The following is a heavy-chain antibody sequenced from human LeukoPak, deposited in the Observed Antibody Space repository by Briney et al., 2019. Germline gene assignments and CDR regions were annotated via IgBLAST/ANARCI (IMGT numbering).Heavy chain of an antibody. J-gene: IGHJ4*02. Sequence: ASVKVSCKVSGYTLTELSMHWVRQAPGKGLEWMGGFDPEDGETIYAQKFQGRVTMTEDTSTDTAYMELSSLRSEDTAVYYCATEFLHGGGFLHFDYWGQGTLVTVSS. V-gene: IGHV1-24*01. CDR1: GYTLTELS. CDR3: ATEFLHGGGFLHFDY. D-gene: IGHD3-10*01. CDR2: FDPEDGET.